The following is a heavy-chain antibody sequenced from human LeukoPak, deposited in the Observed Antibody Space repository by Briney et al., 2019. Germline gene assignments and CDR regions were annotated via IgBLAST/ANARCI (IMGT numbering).Heavy chain of an antibody. V-gene: IGHV1-46*01. CDR3: AREDGYNGFGY. Sequence: APVKVSCKASGYTFTSYYMHWVRQAPGQGLEWMGIINPSGGSTSYAQKFQGRVTMTRDMSTSTVYMELSSLRSEDTAVYYCAREDGYNGFGYWGQGTLVTVSS. CDR2: INPSGGST. J-gene: IGHJ4*02. CDR1: GYTFTSYY. D-gene: IGHD5-24*01.